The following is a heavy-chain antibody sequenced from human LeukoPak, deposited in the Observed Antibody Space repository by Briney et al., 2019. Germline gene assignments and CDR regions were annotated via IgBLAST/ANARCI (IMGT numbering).Heavy chain of an antibody. Sequence: PGGSLRLSCAASGFTVSSNYMSWVRQAPGKGLEWVSLIYSGGSTYYADSVKGRFTISRDKSKNTLHLQMNSLRAVDTAIYYCAKAPSGTETTPYYYYGMDVWGQGTTVTVSS. CDR1: GFTVSSNY. V-gene: IGHV3-53*01. CDR2: IYSGGST. J-gene: IGHJ6*02. D-gene: IGHD4-17*01. CDR3: AKAPSGTETTPYYYYGMDV.